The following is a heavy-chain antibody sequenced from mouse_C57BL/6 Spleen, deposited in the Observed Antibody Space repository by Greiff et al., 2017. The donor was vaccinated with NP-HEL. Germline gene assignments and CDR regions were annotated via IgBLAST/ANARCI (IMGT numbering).Heavy chain of an antibody. Sequence: VQVVESGAELVKPGASVKISCKASGYAFSSYWMNWVKQRPGKGLEWIGQIYPGDGDTNYNGKFKGKATLTADKSSSTAYMQLSSLTSEDSAVYFCARGGYGSSWGWYFDVWGTGTTVTVSS. J-gene: IGHJ1*03. CDR1: GYAFSSYW. D-gene: IGHD1-1*01. CDR3: ARGGYGSSWGWYFDV. CDR2: IYPGDGDT. V-gene: IGHV1-80*01.